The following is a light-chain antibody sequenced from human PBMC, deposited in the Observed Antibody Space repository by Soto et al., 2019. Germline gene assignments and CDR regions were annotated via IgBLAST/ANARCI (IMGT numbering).Light chain of an antibody. CDR3: KQYGITVRT. CDR1: QRVSSSY. J-gene: IGKJ1*01. Sequence: EIVLTQSPGTLSLSPGERATLSFRASQRVSSSYLALYQQKPDQAPRLLIYGASSRSTGIPDSFSGSGSGTAFTLTISSLEPEDFAVYHCKQYGITVRTLGQQTKV. V-gene: IGKV3-20*01. CDR2: GAS.